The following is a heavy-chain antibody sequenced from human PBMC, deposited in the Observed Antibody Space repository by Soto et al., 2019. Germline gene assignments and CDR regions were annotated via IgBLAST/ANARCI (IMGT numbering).Heavy chain of an antibody. Sequence: SETLSLTCTVSGGSISSGGYYWSWIRQHPGKGLEWIGYIYYSGSTYYNPSLKSRVTISVDTSKNQFSLKLSSVTAADTAVYYCARAASLPTQDYWGQGTPGHRLL. V-gene: IGHV4-31*03. CDR1: GGSISSGGYY. D-gene: IGHD1-26*01. J-gene: IGHJ4*02. CDR2: IYYSGST. CDR3: ARAASLPTQDY.